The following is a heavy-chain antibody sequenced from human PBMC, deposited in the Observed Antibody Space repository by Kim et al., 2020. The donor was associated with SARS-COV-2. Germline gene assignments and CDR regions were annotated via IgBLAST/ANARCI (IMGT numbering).Heavy chain of an antibody. Sequence: SETLSLTCTVSGGSVSSGSYYWSWIRQPPGKGLEWIGYIYYSGSTNYNPSLKSRVTISVDTSKNQFSLKLSSVTAADTAVYYCARNRRYGDYVGYWGQGT. D-gene: IGHD4-17*01. CDR3: ARNRRYGDYVGY. CDR2: IYYSGST. V-gene: IGHV4-61*01. CDR1: GGSVSSGSYY. J-gene: IGHJ4*02.